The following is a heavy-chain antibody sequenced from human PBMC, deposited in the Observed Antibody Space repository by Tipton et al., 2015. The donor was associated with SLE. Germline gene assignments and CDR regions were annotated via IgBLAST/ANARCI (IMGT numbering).Heavy chain of an antibody. Sequence: SLRLSCVASGFTFSTDWMTWVRQAPGKGLEWVANIKNDGSEKHYVDSVKGRFTISRDNAKNSLYLQMSSLRAEDTAVYYCAKERSPDYFDYWGQGTLVTVSS. CDR2: IKNDGSEK. J-gene: IGHJ4*02. CDR1: GFTFSTDW. V-gene: IGHV3-7*01. CDR3: AKERSPDYFDY.